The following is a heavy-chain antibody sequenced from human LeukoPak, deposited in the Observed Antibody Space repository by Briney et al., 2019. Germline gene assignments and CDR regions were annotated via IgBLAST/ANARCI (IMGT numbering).Heavy chain of an antibody. CDR1: GVTVSSNY. CDR3: ASGRGSYLGVPFDY. D-gene: IGHD1-26*01. Sequence: GFPRPFCATSGVTVSSNYMNWVRQGPGEGLGGVSVIYSGGSTYYADSVKGRFTISRHNSKNTLYLQMNSLRAEDTAVYYCASGRGSYLGVPFDYWGQGTLVTVSS. J-gene: IGHJ4*02. V-gene: IGHV3-53*04. CDR2: IYSGGST.